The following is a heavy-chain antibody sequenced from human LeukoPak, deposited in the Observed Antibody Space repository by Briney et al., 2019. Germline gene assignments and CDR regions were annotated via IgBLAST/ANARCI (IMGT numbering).Heavy chain of an antibody. CDR1: GYTFTGYY. J-gene: IGHJ5*02. CDR3: ARVGNYCSGGSCSPNWFDP. V-gene: IGHV1-2*02. Sequence: ASVKVSCKASGYTFTGYYIHWVRQAPGQGLQWMGWINPNSGFAHYPQNFQGRLTMTRDTSISTVYMELSRLRSDDTAVYYCARVGNYCSGGSCSPNWFDPWGQGTLVTVSS. D-gene: IGHD2-15*01. CDR2: INPNSGFA.